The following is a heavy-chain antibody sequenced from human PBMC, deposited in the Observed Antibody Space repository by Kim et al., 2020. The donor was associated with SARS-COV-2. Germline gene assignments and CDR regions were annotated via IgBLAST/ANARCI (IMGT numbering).Heavy chain of an antibody. Sequence: SQTLSLTCAISGDSVSSNTAAWNWIRQSPLRGLEWLGRTYYRSKWYNDYAGSLKSRIAINPDTSKNQLSLQLSSMTPEDTAVYYCARETDNSGMDVWGQGTTVSV. V-gene: IGHV6-1*01. CDR3: ARETDNSGMDV. CDR1: GDSVSSNTAA. J-gene: IGHJ6*02. CDR2: TYYRSKWYN.